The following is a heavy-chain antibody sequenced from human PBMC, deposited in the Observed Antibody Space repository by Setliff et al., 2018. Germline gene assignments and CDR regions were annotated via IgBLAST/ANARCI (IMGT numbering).Heavy chain of an antibody. D-gene: IGHD5-18*01. CDR2: IYPGDSDT. CDR1: GYSFTSYW. J-gene: IGHJ6*02. Sequence: LGESLTISCKGSGYSFTSYWIGWVRQMPWKGLEWMGIIYPGDSDTRYSPSFQGQVTISADKSISTAYLQWSSLKASDTAMYYCARVTPDYYYYYGMDVWGQGTTVTVSS. CDR3: ARVTPDYYYYYGMDV. V-gene: IGHV5-51*01.